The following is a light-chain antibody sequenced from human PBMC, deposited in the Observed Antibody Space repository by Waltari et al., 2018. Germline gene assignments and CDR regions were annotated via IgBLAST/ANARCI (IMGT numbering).Light chain of an antibody. CDR2: ERK. CDR3: GTWDASLNSGV. V-gene: IGLV1-51*02. Sequence: QSVLTQPPSVSAAPGQGVIISCSGSSSNIGHDHVTWYQQVPGTAPKPLSDERKKRPSGIPGRFSAVKAGTSAPLAIPGLRTGDEADYCCGTWDASLNSGVFGGGTRLTVL. CDR1: SSNIGHDH. J-gene: IGLJ2*01.